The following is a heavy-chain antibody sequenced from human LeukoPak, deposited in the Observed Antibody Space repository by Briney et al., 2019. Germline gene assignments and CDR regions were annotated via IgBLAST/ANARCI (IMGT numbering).Heavy chain of an antibody. Sequence: PSETLSLTCAVSGYSISSGYYWGWIRQPPGKGLEWIGYIYYSGSTNYNPSLKSRVTISVDTSKNQFSLKLSSVTAADTAVYYCARSPLDTAMVTDYWGQGTLVTVSS. V-gene: IGHV4-61*01. J-gene: IGHJ4*02. CDR1: GYSISSGYY. CDR3: ARSPLDTAMVTDY. CDR2: IYYSGST. D-gene: IGHD5-18*01.